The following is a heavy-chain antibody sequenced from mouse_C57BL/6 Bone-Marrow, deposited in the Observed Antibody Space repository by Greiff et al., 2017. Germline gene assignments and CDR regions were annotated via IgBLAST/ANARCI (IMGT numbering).Heavy chain of an antibody. Sequence: VQLKESGPCLVKPSQSLSLTCSVSGYSITSGYYWNWIRQFPGNQLEWMGYIRYDGSHNYNPSLKNRISITRDTTKNQLFLTLNSVTTEYKATYCCAIATTVPDYWGQGTTRTVST. CDR1: GYSITSGYY. V-gene: IGHV3-6*01. CDR3: AIATTVPDY. J-gene: IGHJ2*01. D-gene: IGHD1-1*01. CDR2: IRYDGSH.